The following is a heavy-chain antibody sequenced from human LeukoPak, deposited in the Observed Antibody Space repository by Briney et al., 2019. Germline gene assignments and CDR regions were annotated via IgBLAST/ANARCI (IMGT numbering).Heavy chain of an antibody. V-gene: IGHV3-9*01. CDR1: GFTFYDYA. CDR3: ARPTWTNYMDV. Sequence: GGSLRLSCAASGFTFYDYAMHCVRQTPGKGLVWVSHLIWNSGTIGYADSVKGRFTISRDNAKNSVSLQMNSLRAEDTAVYFCARPTWTNYMDVWGKGTAVTISS. CDR2: LIWNSGTI. D-gene: IGHD3/OR15-3a*01. J-gene: IGHJ6*03.